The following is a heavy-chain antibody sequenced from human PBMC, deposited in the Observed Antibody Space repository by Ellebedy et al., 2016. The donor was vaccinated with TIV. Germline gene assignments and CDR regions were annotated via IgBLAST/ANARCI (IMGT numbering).Heavy chain of an antibody. D-gene: IGHD3-16*01. CDR3: ARVDYGLAFHI. V-gene: IGHV3-66*01. CDR1: GFTVSSNY. J-gene: IGHJ3*02. CDR2: IYSGGST. Sequence: GGSLRLSCATSGFTVSSNYMSWVRQAPGKGLEWVSVIYSGGSTYYADSVKGRFTISRDNSKNTLHLQMISLRADDTAIYYCARVDYGLAFHIWGQGTMVTVSS.